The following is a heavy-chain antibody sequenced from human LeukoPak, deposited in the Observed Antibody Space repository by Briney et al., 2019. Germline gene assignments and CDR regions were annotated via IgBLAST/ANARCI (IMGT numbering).Heavy chain of an antibody. D-gene: IGHD2-21*02. CDR1: GYSISSGYY. V-gene: IGHV4-38-2*02. CDR3: ARQYCGGDCYSGTLWYFDY. J-gene: IGHJ4*02. CDR2: IYHSGST. Sequence: KSSETLSLTCTVSGYSISSGYYWGWIRQPPGKGLEWIGSIYHSGSTYYNPSLKSRVTISVDTSKNQFSLKLSSVTAADTAVYYCARQYCGGDCYSGTLWYFDYWGQGTLVTVSS.